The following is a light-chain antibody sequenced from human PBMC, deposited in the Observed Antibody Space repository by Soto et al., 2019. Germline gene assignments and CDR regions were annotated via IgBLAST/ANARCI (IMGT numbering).Light chain of an antibody. CDR1: SNDIGGYNY. CDR2: GVS. CDR3: NSYRSSVIPVV. J-gene: IGLJ2*01. Sequence: QSALTQPASVSESPGQSITISCTGTSNDIGGYNYVSWYQHHPGKAPKLMIYGVSNRPSGVSDRFSGSKSGNTASLTISGLQAEDEADYYCNSYRSSVIPVVFGGGTKLTVL. V-gene: IGLV2-14*01.